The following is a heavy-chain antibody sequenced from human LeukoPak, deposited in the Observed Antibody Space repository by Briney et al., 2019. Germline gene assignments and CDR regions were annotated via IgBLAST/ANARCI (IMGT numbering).Heavy chain of an antibody. D-gene: IGHD2-8*02. CDR3: ARLLRAVDTGAYYFDY. V-gene: IGHV1-69*02. J-gene: IGHJ4*02. CDR2: ITPIPGIT. Sequence: GSSVTVSCKSSGGIFSSYTFNWVRQAPGQGLEWMGRITPIPGITNYAETFQGRVTLTADTSTSTLYMELSSLRSEDTAVYYCARLLRAVDTGAYYFDYWGQGTLVTVSS. CDR1: GGIFSSYT.